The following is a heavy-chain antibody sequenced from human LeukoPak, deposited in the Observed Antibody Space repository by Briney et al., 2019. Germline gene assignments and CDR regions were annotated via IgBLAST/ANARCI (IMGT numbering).Heavy chain of an antibody. D-gene: IGHD2-2*01. Sequence: PGGSLRLSCAASGFTFSSYSMNWVRQAPGKGLERVSSISSSSSYIYYADSVKGRFTISRDNAKNSLYLQMNSLRAEDTAVYYCARELGVVPAAIRESGVAFDIWGQGTMVTVSS. CDR1: GFTFSSYS. CDR2: ISSSSSYI. J-gene: IGHJ3*02. CDR3: ARELGVVPAAIRESGVAFDI. V-gene: IGHV3-21*01.